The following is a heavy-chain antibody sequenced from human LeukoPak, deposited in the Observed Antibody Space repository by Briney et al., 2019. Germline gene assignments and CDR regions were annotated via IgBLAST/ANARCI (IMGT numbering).Heavy chain of an antibody. CDR3: ARAWSWFDP. V-gene: IGHV4-59*01. J-gene: IGHJ5*02. CDR1: GGSISSYY. D-gene: IGHD3-3*01. Sequence: PSETRSLTCTVSGGSISSYYWSWIRQPPGKGLEWIGYIYYSGSTNYNPSLKSRVTISVDTSKNQFSLKLSSVTAADTAVYYCARAWSWFDPWGQGTLVTVSS. CDR2: IYYSGST.